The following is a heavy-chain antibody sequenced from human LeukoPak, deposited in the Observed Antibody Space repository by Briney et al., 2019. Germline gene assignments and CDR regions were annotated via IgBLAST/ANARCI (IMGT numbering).Heavy chain of an antibody. D-gene: IGHD3-10*01. CDR2: MNPNSGNT. J-gene: IGHJ5*01. V-gene: IGHV1-8*03. Sequence: ASVKVSCKASGYTFTNYDINWVRQATGQGLEWMGWMNPNSGNTGYAQKFQGRVTITKNTSISTAYMELSSLRSEDTAVYYCARGRTPGTYNWFDPWGQGTLVTVSS. CDR1: GYTFTNYD. CDR3: ARGRTPGTYNWFDP.